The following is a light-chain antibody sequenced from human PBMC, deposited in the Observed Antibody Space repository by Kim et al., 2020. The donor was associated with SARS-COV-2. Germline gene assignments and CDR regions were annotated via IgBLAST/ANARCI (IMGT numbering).Light chain of an antibody. J-gene: IGLJ3*02. CDR1: SGHSSYA. CDR3: QTWGTGIPV. V-gene: IGLV4-69*01. CDR2: LNGDGSH. Sequence: SVKHTCTLSSGHSSYATAWHQQQPEKGPRYLMKLNGDGSHSKGDGIPDRFSGSSSGAERYLTISSLQSEDEADYYCQTWGTGIPVFGGGTKLTVL.